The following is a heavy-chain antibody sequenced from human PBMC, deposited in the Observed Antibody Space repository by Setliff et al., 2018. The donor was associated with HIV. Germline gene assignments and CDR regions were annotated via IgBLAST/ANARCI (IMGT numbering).Heavy chain of an antibody. D-gene: IGHD2-2*01. CDR3: ASHPGSSIEKPYFDT. CDR2: ISGSGGST. Sequence: GGSLRLSCAASGFTFDDYGLSWVRQAPGKGLEWVSVISGSGGSTFYADSVKGRFTISRDNSKNMLYLQMNSLRAEDTAVYYCASHPGSSIEKPYFDTWGQGTLVTVSS. V-gene: IGHV3-23*01. J-gene: IGHJ5*02. CDR1: GFTFDDYG.